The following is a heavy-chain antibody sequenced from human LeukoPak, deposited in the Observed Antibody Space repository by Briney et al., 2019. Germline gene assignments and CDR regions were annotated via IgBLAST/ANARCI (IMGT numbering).Heavy chain of an antibody. CDR2: IYPGDSDT. CDR1: GYSFTSYW. V-gene: IGHV5-51*01. D-gene: IGHD3-22*01. J-gene: IGHJ4*02. CDR3: ARGVTYYYDSSTRYYFDY. Sequence: GESLKISCKGSGYSFTSYWIGWVRQMPGKGLEWMGIIYPGDSDTRYSPSFEGQVTFSADKSISTAYLQWSSLKASDTAMYYCARGVTYYYDSSTRYYFDYWGQGTLVTVSS.